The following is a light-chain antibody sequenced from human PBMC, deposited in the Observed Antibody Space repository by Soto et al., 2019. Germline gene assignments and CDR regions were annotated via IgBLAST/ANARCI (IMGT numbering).Light chain of an antibody. V-gene: IGKV1-27*01. CDR2: AAS. CDR3: QQYGSSPRT. Sequence: IQMPLFPSSMSASVGDSVTVTCRPSQVISNYVAWYQQKPGKIPKLLIYAASTLQSGVPSRFGGSGSRTDFTLTISRLDPEDFAVYYCQQYGSSPRTFGQGTKVDIK. CDR1: QVISNY. J-gene: IGKJ1*01.